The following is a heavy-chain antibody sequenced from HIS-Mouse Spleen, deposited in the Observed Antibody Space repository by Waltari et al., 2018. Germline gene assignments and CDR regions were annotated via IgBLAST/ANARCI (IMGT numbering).Heavy chain of an antibody. V-gene: IGHV1-2*02. CDR1: GYTFTGYY. Sequence: QVQLVQSGAEVKKPGASVKVSCKASGYTFTGYYMHWVRQAPGQGLEWMGWINPNSGGPNYAQEFQGRVTMTRDTSSSTAYMELSRLRSDDTAVYYCAREKLTGDQAFDIWGQGTMVTVSS. CDR2: INPNSGGP. D-gene: IGHD7-27*01. CDR3: AREKLTGDQAFDI. J-gene: IGHJ3*02.